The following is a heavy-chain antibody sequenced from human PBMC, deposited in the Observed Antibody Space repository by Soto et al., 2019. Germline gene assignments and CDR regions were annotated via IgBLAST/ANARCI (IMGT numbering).Heavy chain of an antibody. CDR2: ISYDGSNK. Sequence: QVQLVESGGGVVQPGRSLRLSCAASGFTFSSYAMHWVRQAPGKGLEWVAVISYDGSNKYYADSLKGRFTISRYDSTNTLYRQMNSLRAEYSAVYYCARGGYGDYVVFDYWGQGTLVTVSA. V-gene: IGHV3-30-3*01. CDR1: GFTFSSYA. J-gene: IGHJ4*02. D-gene: IGHD4-17*01. CDR3: ARGGYGDYVVFDY.